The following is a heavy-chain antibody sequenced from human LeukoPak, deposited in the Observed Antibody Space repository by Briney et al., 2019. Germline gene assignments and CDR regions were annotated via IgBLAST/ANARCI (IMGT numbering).Heavy chain of an antibody. CDR1: GGSISSYY. CDR3: ARDPSLNGWFDP. J-gene: IGHJ5*02. D-gene: IGHD1-1*01. CDR2: IYTSGST. Sequence: PSETLSLTCTVSGGSISSYYWCWIRQPAGKGLEWIGRIYTSGSTNYNPSLKSRVTLSVDTSKNQFSLKLSSVTAADTAVYYCARDPSLNGWFDPWGQGTLVTVSS. V-gene: IGHV4-4*07.